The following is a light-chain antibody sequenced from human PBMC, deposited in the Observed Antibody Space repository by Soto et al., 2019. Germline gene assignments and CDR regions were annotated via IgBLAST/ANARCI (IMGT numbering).Light chain of an antibody. CDR2: AAS. CDR1: QDISYF. V-gene: IGKV1-9*01. CDR3: QQSYSFLT. J-gene: IGKJ4*01. Sequence: IQLTQSPSSLSASIGDRVTITFRASQDISYFLAWYQQKPGKAPKLLIYAASTLQSGVPSRFSGSGSGTDFTLTISSLQPEDFATYYCQQSYSFLTFGGGTKVDIK.